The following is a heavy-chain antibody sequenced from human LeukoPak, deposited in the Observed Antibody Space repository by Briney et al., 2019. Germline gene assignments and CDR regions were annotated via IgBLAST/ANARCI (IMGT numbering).Heavy chain of an antibody. J-gene: IGHJ4*02. D-gene: IGHD6-19*01. CDR2: INHSGST. Sequence: PSETLSLTCAVYGGSFSGYYWSWIRQPPGKGLEWIGEINHSGSTNYNPSLKSRVTISVDTSKNQFSLKLSSVTAADTAVYHCARGIAVAGTPFDYWGQGTLVTVSS. CDR3: ARGIAVAGTPFDY. V-gene: IGHV4-34*01. CDR1: GGSFSGYY.